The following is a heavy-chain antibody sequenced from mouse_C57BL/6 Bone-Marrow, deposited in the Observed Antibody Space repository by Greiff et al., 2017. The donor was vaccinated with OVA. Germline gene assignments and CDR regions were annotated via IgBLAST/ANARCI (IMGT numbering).Heavy chain of an antibody. CDR2: INPYNGGT. CDR3: AEQLRFPFDY. CDR1: GYTFTDYY. V-gene: IGHV1-19*01. Sequence: VQLQQSGPVLVKPGASVKMSCKASGYTFTDYYMNWVKQSHGKSLEWIGVINPYNGGTSYNQKFKGKATLTVDKSSSTAYMELNSLTSEDSAVYYCAEQLRFPFDYWGQGTTLTVSS. D-gene: IGHD3-2*02. J-gene: IGHJ2*01.